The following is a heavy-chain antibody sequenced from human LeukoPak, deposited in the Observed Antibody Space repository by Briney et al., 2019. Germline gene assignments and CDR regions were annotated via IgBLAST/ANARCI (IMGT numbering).Heavy chain of an antibody. CDR1: GGSFSGYY. J-gene: IGHJ4*02. V-gene: IGHV4-34*01. Sequence: SEILSLTCAVYGGSFSGYYWSWIRQPPGKGLEWIGEINHSGSTNYNPSLKSRVTISVDTSKNQFSLKLSSVTAADTAVYYCARDPPGTGGWGQGTLVTVSS. CDR3: ARDPPGTGG. D-gene: IGHD3-10*01. CDR2: INHSGST.